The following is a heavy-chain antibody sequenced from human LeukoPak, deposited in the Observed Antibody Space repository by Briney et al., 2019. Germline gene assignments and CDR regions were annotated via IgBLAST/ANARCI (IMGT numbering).Heavy chain of an antibody. CDR1: GFTVSSNY. CDR3: ARVFVRILDY. Sequence: GGSLRLSCAASGFTVSSNYMNWVRQAPGKGLEWVSVLYSGGSTYYADSVKGRFTISTDISKNTLYLQMNSLRAEDTAVYYCARVFVRILDYWGQGTLVTVSS. D-gene: IGHD3-3*01. CDR2: LYSGGST. J-gene: IGHJ4*02. V-gene: IGHV3-53*01.